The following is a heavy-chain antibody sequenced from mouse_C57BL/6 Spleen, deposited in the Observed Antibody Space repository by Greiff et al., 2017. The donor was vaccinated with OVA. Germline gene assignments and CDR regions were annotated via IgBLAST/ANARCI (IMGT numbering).Heavy chain of an antibody. CDR2: IYPSDSET. CDR3: ASRDSSGYFDY. CDR1: GYTFTSYW. Sequence: QVQLQQPGAELVRPGSSVKLSCKASGYTFTSYWMDWVKQRPGQGLEWIGNIYPSDSETHYNQKFKDKATLTVDKSSSTAYMQLSSLTSADSAVNYCASRDSSGYFDYWGQGTTLTVSS. J-gene: IGHJ2*01. V-gene: IGHV1-61*01. D-gene: IGHD3-2*02.